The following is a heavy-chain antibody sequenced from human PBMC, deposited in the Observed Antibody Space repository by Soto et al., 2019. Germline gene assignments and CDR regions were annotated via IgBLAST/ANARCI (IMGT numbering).Heavy chain of an antibody. CDR2: IKSKTDGGTT. Sequence: GGSLRLSCAASGFTFSNAWMNWVRQAPGKGLEWVGRIKSKTDGGTTDYAAPVKGRFTISRDDSKNTLYLQMNSLKTEDTAVYYCTTDEPMVAATPRRYYYGMDVWGQGTTVTVSS. J-gene: IGHJ6*02. CDR3: TTDEPMVAATPRRYYYGMDV. CDR1: GFTFSNAW. V-gene: IGHV3-15*07. D-gene: IGHD2-15*01.